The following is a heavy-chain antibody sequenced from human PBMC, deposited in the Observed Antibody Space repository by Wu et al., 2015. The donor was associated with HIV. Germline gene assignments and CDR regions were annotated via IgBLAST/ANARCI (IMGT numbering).Heavy chain of an antibody. J-gene: IGHJ6*02. CDR3: ASPLSSSWFAPDYYYGMDV. CDR1: GGTFSSYA. CDR2: IIPIFGTA. Sequence: QVQLVQSGAEVKKPGSSVKVSCKASGGTFSSYAISWVRQAPGQGLEWMGRIIPIFGTANYAQKFQGRVTITADESTSTAYMELSSLRSEDTAVYYCASPLSSSWFAPDYYYGMDVWGQGTTGHRLL. D-gene: IGHD6-13*01. V-gene: IGHV1-69*13.